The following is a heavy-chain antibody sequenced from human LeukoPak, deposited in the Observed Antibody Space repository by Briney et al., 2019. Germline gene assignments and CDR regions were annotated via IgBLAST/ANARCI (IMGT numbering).Heavy chain of an antibody. CDR1: GFTFSDYY. CDR2: ISSSGSTI. J-gene: IGHJ4*02. D-gene: IGHD1-26*01. CDR3: ARERIGGEVNSAPGHYFDY. V-gene: IGHV3-11*01. Sequence: GGSLRLSCAASGFTFSDYYMSWNRQAPGKGLEWVSYISSSGSTIYYADFVKGRFTISRDNAKNSLYLQMNSLRAEDTAVYYCARERIGGEVNSAPGHYFDYWGQGTLVTVSS.